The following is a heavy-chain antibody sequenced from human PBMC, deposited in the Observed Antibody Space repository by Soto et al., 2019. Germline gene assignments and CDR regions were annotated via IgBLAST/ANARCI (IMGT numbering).Heavy chain of an antibody. Sequence: QVHLVQSGAEVKKPGSSVKVSCKAAGGTFSTYTLIWVRQAPGQGLKWMGRIIPMLTVRNSAQKFQGRVTLTADKSTSTAFMELTSLRSDDTAVYYCSIGSWSAETFDVWGQGTMVTVSS. J-gene: IGHJ3*01. V-gene: IGHV1-69*02. D-gene: IGHD2-2*01. CDR1: GGTFSTYT. CDR2: IIPMLTVR. CDR3: SIGSWSAETFDV.